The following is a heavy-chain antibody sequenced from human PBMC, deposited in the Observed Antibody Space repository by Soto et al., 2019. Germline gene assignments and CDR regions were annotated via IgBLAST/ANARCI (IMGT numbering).Heavy chain of an antibody. CDR1: GFTFSSYA. CDR2: ISGSGGST. CDR3: AKDPRITMVRGVILDLDAFDI. J-gene: IGHJ3*02. V-gene: IGHV3-23*01. D-gene: IGHD3-10*01. Sequence: GGSLRLSCAASGFTFSSYAMSWVRQAPGKGLEWVSAISGSGGSTYYADSVKGRFTISRDNSKNTLYLQMNSLRAEDTAVYYCAKDPRITMVRGVILDLDAFDIWGQGTMVTVSS.